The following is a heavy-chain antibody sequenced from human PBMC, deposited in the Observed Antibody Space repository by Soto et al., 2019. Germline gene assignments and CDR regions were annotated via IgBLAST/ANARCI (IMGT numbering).Heavy chain of an antibody. V-gene: IGHV3-11*01. Sequence: GGSLRLSCAASGFTFSEYYMSWIRQAPGKGLEWVSYISSSGSTIYYADSVKGRFTISRDNAKNSLYLQMNSLRAEDTAVYYCARDFQPYSNYPFDYWGQGTLVTVSS. J-gene: IGHJ4*02. D-gene: IGHD4-4*01. CDR3: ARDFQPYSNYPFDY. CDR2: ISSSGSTI. CDR1: GFTFSEYY.